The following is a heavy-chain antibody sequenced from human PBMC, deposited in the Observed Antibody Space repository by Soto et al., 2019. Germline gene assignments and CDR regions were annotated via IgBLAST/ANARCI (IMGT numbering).Heavy chain of an antibody. CDR1: GGSISSSIYY. CDR3: ARHRFYCSGGSCYPGYYYHGMDV. Sequence: SATLSLTCSVSGGSISSSIYYWVGIRQPPGKVLDWIGSIYYSGSTYYNPSLKSRVTISVDTSKNQFSLKLSSVTAADTAVYYCARHRFYCSGGSCYPGYYYHGMDVWGQGTTVTVSS. CDR2: IYYSGST. J-gene: IGHJ6*02. D-gene: IGHD2-15*01. V-gene: IGHV4-39*01.